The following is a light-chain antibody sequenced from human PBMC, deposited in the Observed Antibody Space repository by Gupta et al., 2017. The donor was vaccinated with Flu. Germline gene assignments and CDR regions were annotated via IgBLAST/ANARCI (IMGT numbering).Light chain of an antibody. V-gene: IGLV2-23*01. CDR2: EGS. CDR1: STDVGSYNL. CDR3: CSYAGSSNGV. J-gene: IGLJ3*02. Sequence: SALTQPASVSGSPGPSLTISCTGTSTDVGSYNLVSWSTPHPGKAPKLMIYEGSKRPAGVANRFSGSKSGNTASLTISGRPADDEADYYCCSYAGSSNGVFGGGTKLTVL.